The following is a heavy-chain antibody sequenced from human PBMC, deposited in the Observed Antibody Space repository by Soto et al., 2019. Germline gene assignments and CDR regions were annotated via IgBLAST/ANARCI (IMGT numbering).Heavy chain of an antibody. CDR1: GGSIRSSSYY. Sequence: PSETLSLTCPVSGGSIRSSSYYWGWIRQPPGKGLEWLATVYYSGSTYYNPSLRSRLTLAVDTSKNHFSLKVNSVSAADTAVYYCARCTGSCSGTSCYSSFDPWGQGTLVTVSS. CDR3: ARCTGSCSGTSCYSSFDP. CDR2: VYYSGST. V-gene: IGHV4-39*02. D-gene: IGHD2-2*01. J-gene: IGHJ5*02.